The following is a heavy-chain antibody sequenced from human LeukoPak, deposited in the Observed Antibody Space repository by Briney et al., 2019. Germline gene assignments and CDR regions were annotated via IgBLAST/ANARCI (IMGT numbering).Heavy chain of an antibody. CDR2: ISAYNGNT. J-gene: IGHJ3*02. CDR1: GYTFTSYG. Sequence: ASVKVSCKASGYTFTSYGISWVRQAPGQGLEWMGWISAYNGNTNYAQKLQGRVTMTTDTSTSTAYMELRSLRSDDTAVYYCARDTYYDSSGYSLIWGQGTMVTVSS. V-gene: IGHV1-18*01. D-gene: IGHD3-22*01. CDR3: ARDTYYDSSGYSLI.